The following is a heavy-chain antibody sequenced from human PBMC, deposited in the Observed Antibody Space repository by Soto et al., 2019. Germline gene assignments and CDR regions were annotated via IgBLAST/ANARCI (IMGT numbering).Heavy chain of an antibody. D-gene: IGHD5-18*01. CDR2: LYNRGNT. J-gene: IGHJ4*02. Sequence: SETLSLTCTVSGGSTSNSYWSWIRQSPGKRPEWIGCLYNRGNTNYNPALKSRSTISVDTSKNQFSLRLSSVTAADTAVYFCARDNGYSYGYFDYWGPGTLVTVSS. V-gene: IGHV4-59*01. CDR1: GGSTSNSY. CDR3: ARDNGYSYGYFDY.